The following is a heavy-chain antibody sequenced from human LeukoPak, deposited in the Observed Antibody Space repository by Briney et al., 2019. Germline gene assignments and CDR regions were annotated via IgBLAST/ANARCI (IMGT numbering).Heavy chain of an antibody. Sequence: ASVTVSCKASGGTFSSYAISWVRQAPGQGLEWMGGIIPIFGTANYAQKFQGRVTITADESTSTAYMELSSLRSEDTAVYYCARRTTDSSGWYIDYWGQGTLVTVSS. D-gene: IGHD6-19*01. CDR3: ARRTTDSSGWYIDY. V-gene: IGHV1-69*13. J-gene: IGHJ4*02. CDR1: GGTFSSYA. CDR2: IIPIFGTA.